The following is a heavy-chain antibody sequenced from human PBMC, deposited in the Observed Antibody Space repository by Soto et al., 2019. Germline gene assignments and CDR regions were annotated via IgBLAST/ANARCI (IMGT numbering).Heavy chain of an antibody. J-gene: IGHJ4*02. Sequence: QVQLQESGPGLVKPSETLSLTCTVSSGSINNYYWSWIRQPPGKGLEFIGYIYYAGTTTYNPSLKCRVTISVPPSKNLFSLKLSFVTAADTAVYYCARIGGYYQALDSWGQGTLLTVSS. V-gene: IGHV4-59*08. CDR1: SGSINNYY. D-gene: IGHD3-22*01. CDR2: IYYAGTT. CDR3: ARIGGYYQALDS.